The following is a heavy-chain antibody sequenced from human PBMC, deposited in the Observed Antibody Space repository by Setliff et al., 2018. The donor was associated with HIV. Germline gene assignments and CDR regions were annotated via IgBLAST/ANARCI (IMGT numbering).Heavy chain of an antibody. Sequence: PSEILSLTCAVYGGSFSGYYWSWIRQPPGKGLEWIGEINHSGSTNYNPSLKSRVTISVDTSKNQFSLKLSSVTAADTAVYYCARARRAGSGPKYFQHWGQGTLVTVSS. CDR2: INHSGST. D-gene: IGHD2-15*01. CDR1: GGSFSGYY. V-gene: IGHV4-34*01. J-gene: IGHJ1*01. CDR3: ARARRAGSGPKYFQH.